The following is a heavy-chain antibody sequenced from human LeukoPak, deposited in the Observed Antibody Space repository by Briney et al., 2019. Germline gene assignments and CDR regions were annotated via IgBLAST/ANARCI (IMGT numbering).Heavy chain of an antibody. CDR3: ARSVAAAGNY. J-gene: IGHJ4*02. CDR1: GYTFTGYY. CDR2: INPNSGGT. V-gene: IGHV1-2*02. Sequence: ASVKVSCKASGYTFTGYYMHWVRQAPGQGLEWMGWINPNSGGTNYAQKFQGRVTITRDTSASTAYMELSSLRSEDTAVYYCARSVAAAGNYWGQGTLVTVSS. D-gene: IGHD6-13*01.